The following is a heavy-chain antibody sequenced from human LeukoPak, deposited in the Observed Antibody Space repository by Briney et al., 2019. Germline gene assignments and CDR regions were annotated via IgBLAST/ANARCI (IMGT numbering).Heavy chain of an antibody. J-gene: IGHJ4*02. Sequence: SVKVSCKASGGTFSSYAISWVRQPPGQGHEWMGRIIPIFGTANYAQKFQGRVTITTDESTSTAYMELSSLRSEDTAVYYCASGPRDYDILTGYYQTLDYWGQGTLVTVSS. CDR1: GGTFSSYA. CDR3: ASGPRDYDILTGYYQTLDY. V-gene: IGHV1-69*05. D-gene: IGHD3-9*01. CDR2: IIPIFGTA.